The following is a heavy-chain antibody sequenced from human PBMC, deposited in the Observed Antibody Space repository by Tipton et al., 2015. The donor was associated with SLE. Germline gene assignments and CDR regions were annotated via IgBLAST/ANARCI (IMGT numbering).Heavy chain of an antibody. Sequence: SLRLSCAASGFTFSSYSMNWVRQAPGKGLERVSYISSSSSTIYYADSVKGRFTIPRDNAKNSLYLQMNSLRAEDTAVYYCAKQPRDSSGYYSDALDIWGQGTMVAVSS. V-gene: IGHV3-48*01. CDR1: GFTFSSYS. CDR3: AKQPRDSSGYYSDALDI. D-gene: IGHD3-22*01. J-gene: IGHJ3*02. CDR2: ISSSSSTI.